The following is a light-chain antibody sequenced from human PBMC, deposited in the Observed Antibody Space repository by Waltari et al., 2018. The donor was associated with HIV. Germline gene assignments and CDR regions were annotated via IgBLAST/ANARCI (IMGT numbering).Light chain of an antibody. CDR3: QQFHSYPVT. J-gene: IGKJ5*01. V-gene: IGKV1-13*02. Sequence: AIQLSQPPSSLSASVSDRVTITCSASPDINSALAWYQQKPGQPPKLLIYNVSTLQTAVPSRFSGSGSGTDYTLTISSLQSEDFATYFCQQFHSYPVTFGQGTRLEIK. CDR1: PDINSA. CDR2: NVS.